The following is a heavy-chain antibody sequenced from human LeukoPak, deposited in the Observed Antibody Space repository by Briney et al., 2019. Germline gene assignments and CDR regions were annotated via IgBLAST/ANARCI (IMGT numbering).Heavy chain of an antibody. CDR3: ARHPNEHDYYGSGSYYNLDY. CDR2: TYYRSKWYN. D-gene: IGHD3-10*01. V-gene: IGHV6-1*01. CDR1: GDSVSSNSAT. J-gene: IGHJ4*02. Sequence: SQTLSLTCAISGDSVSSNSATWNWIRQSPSRGLEWLGRTYYRSKWYNDYAVSVKSRITINPDTSKNQFSLQVKSVTPEDTAVYYCARHPNEHDYYGSGSYYNLDYWGQGTLVTVSS.